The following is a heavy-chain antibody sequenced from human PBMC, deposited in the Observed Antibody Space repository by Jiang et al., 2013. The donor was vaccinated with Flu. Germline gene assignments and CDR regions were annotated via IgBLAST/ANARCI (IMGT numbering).Heavy chain of an antibody. CDR2: IRFDGSQK. J-gene: IGHJ4*02. CDR1: GFTFNYYA. CDR3: ATLRGSSYDTYLADF. D-gene: IGHD5-12*01. V-gene: IGHV3-30*02. Sequence: QLVESGGGVVQPGGSLRLSCAASGFTFNYYAMHWVRQAPGKGLEWVTLIRFDGSQKYYADSVQGRFTVSRDNSKNTVYLQMNSLRPADTAMYYCATLRGSSYDTYLADFWGQGTLVTVSS.